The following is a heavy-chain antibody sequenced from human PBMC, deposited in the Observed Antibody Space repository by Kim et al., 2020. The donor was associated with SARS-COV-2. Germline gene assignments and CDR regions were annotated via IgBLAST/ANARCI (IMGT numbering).Heavy chain of an antibody. D-gene: IGHD5-18*01. CDR3: AREGIHSYNWFDP. J-gene: IGHJ5*02. V-gene: IGHV3-48*03. CDR2: ISSSGSTI. CDR1: GFTFSSYE. Sequence: GGSLRLSCAASGFTFSSYEMNWVRQAPGKGLEWVSYISSSGSTIYYADPVKGRFTISRDNAKNSLYLQMNSLRAEDTAVYYCAREGIHSYNWFDPWGQGTLVTVSS.